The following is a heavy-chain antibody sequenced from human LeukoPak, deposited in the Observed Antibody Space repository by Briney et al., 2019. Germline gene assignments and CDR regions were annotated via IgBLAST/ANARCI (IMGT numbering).Heavy chain of an antibody. CDR3: ARVGGRPYPNAIDY. V-gene: IGHV4-34*01. D-gene: IGHD1-26*01. Sequence: PSETLSLTCAVYGGSFSGYYWSWIRQPPGKGLEWIGEINHRGSTNYNPSLKSRVTISVDTSKNQFSLKLSSVTAADTAVYYCARVGGRPYPNAIDYWGQGTLVTVSS. J-gene: IGHJ4*02. CDR1: GGSFSGYY. CDR2: INHRGST.